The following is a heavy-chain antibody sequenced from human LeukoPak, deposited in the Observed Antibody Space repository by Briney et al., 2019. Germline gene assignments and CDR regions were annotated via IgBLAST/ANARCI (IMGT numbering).Heavy chain of an antibody. J-gene: IGHJ4*02. CDR2: IIPILGIA. V-gene: IGHV1-69*04. CDR1: GGTFSSYA. CDR3: ARDPSISEDGYNPHNHFDY. D-gene: IGHD5-12*01. Sequence: GASVKVSCKASGGTFSSYAISWVRQAPGQGLEWMGRIIPILGIANYAQKFQGRVTITADKSTSTAYMELSSLRSEDTAVYYCARDPSISEDGYNPHNHFDYWGQGTLVTVSS.